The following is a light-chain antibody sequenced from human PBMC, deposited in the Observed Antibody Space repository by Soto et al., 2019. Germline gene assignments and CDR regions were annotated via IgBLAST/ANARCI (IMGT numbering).Light chain of an antibody. J-gene: IGKJ2*01. CDR1: QSVGTN. Sequence: IVMTQSPATLSVSPGESATLSCRASQSVGTNLAGNQQTPGQAPRVLIHSASTRATGIPARFSGSGSDTEYTLTISCLQSEDFAIYYCQQYNNWPPYSFGRGTKLENK. CDR3: QQYNNWPPYS. V-gene: IGKV3-15*01. CDR2: SAS.